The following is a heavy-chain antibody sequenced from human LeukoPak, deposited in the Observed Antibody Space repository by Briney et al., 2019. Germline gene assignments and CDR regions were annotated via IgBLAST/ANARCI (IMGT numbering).Heavy chain of an antibody. CDR2: IYHSGST. J-gene: IGHJ4*02. CDR1: GGSISSGGYY. D-gene: IGHD2-2*01. V-gene: IGHV4-30-2*01. Sequence: SETLSLTCTVSGGSISSGGYYWSWIRQPPGKGLEWIGYIYHSGSTYYNPSLKSRVTISVDRSKNQFSLKLSSVTAADTAVYYCARVDRSVVPAIGGWGQGTLVTVSS. CDR3: ARVDRSVVPAIGG.